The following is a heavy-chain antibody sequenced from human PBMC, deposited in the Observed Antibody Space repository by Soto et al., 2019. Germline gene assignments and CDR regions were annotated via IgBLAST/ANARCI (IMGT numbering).Heavy chain of an antibody. CDR1: GGSIDSGGHY. D-gene: IGHD3-22*01. Sequence: QVQLQESGPGLVKPSQTVSLTYTVAGGSIDSGGHYWSWIRQHPGRGLEWIGYIYYSGDANYNPSLKCRVSLSIDPSENQFSLTLTSVTAADTAVYYCARVNYYASSGDYVGLDYWGQGILVTVSS. CDR2: IYYSGDA. CDR3: ARVNYYASSGDYVGLDY. V-gene: IGHV4-31*03. J-gene: IGHJ4*02.